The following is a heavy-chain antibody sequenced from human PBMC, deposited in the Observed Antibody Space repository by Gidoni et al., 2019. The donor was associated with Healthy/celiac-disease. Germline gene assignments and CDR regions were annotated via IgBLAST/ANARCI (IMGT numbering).Heavy chain of an antibody. CDR1: GFSRSTIGVG. V-gene: IGHV2-5*02. CDR2: IYWDDDK. D-gene: IGHD6-19*01. J-gene: IGHJ3*02. Sequence: QITLKESGPTLVKPTQSLTLTCPFSGFSRSTIGVGLGWIRQPPGKALEWLALIYWDDDKHYTPSLKSRLTITKDTSKNQVVLTMTNMDPVDTATYYCAHSGRLYSSGWLARLDAFDIWGQGTMVTVSS. CDR3: AHSGRLYSSGWLARLDAFDI.